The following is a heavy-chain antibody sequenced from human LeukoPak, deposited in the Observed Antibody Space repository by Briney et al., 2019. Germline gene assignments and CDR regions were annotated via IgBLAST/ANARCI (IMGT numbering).Heavy chain of an antibody. CDR2: IYHSGST. Sequence: SGTLSLTCAVSGGSISSTNWWSWVRQPPGKGLEWIGEIYHSGSTNYNPSLKSRVTISVDTSKNQFSLKLSSVTAADTAVYYCASGVVVPAAWYYFDYWGQGTLVTVSS. D-gene: IGHD2-2*01. CDR1: GGSISSTNW. J-gene: IGHJ4*02. V-gene: IGHV4-4*02. CDR3: ASGVVVPAAWYYFDY.